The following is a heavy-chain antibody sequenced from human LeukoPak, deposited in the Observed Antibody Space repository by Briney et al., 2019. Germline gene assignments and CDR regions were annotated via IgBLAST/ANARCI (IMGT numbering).Heavy chain of an antibody. Sequence: ASVKVSCKASGYTFTSXXIXWVRQXXGQGLXXXXLINXSDGSXXXXXXXXXXXXXXXXXSTXXXXXDLSXLRSEDTAVYYCAKAPRNSSTMLDYWGQGTLLTVSS. J-gene: IGHJ4*02. CDR1: GYTFTSXX. CDR3: AKAPRNSSTMLDY. CDR2: INXSDGSX. V-gene: IGHV1-46*01. D-gene: IGHD6-13*01.